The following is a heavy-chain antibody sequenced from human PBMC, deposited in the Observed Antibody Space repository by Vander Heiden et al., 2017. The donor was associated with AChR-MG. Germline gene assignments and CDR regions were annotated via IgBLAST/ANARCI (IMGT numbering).Heavy chain of an antibody. V-gene: IGHV3-23*01. Sequence: EVHLLESGGNLVQPGGSLRLSCTASGFTFDSYAMSWVRQAPGKGLEWVSSISDSGDSTYYIDSVKGRFTISRDNSKKTLYLQLNSLRAEDTAIYHCATAYGCPDYWGQGTLVTVSS. J-gene: IGHJ4*02. D-gene: IGHD2-21*01. CDR3: ATAYGCPDY. CDR2: ISDSGDST. CDR1: GFTFDSYA.